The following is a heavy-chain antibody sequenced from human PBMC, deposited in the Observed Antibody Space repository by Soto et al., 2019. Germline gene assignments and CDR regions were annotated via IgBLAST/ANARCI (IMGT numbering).Heavy chain of an antibody. CDR3: ARLMDV. CDR1: SGPIVSSNW. CDR2: IYHSGST. V-gene: IGHV4-4*02. J-gene: IGHJ6*04. Sequence: SSLTMRHTCSVSSGPIVSSNWWSWVRKPPGKGLEWIGEIYHSGSTNYNPSLKSRVTISVDKSKNQFSLKLSSVTAEDTAVYYCARLMDVWGKGTTVTVSS.